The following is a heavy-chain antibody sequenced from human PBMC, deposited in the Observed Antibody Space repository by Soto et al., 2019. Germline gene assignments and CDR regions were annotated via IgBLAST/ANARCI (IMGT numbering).Heavy chain of an antibody. D-gene: IGHD6-19*01. CDR3: TKGLYSSGWSDAFDI. Sequence: QVQVVESGGGVVQPGRSLRLSCAASGFSFSTFGMQWVRQAPGKGLEWVAVISFDGSNKYYADSVKGRFTISRDHSKNTLYLQMNSLRAEDTAVYYCTKGLYSSGWSDAFDIWGQGTMVTVSS. V-gene: IGHV3-30*18. CDR2: ISFDGSNK. J-gene: IGHJ3*02. CDR1: GFSFSTFG.